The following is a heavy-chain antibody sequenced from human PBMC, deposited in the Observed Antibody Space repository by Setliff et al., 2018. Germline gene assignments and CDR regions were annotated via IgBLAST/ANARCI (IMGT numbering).Heavy chain of an antibody. J-gene: IGHJ4*01. D-gene: IGHD2-15*01. Sequence: PSETLSLTCTVSDDSFTSSRYYWGWIRQAPGSGLEWIGXXXXXXXXXXXXSVXXXVTISIDTSRNQFSLELRSVTVADTATYYCVRPGGTTVVARHFDYWGSGILVTVSS. CDR3: VRPGGTTVVARHFDY. CDR1: DDSFTSSRYY. V-gene: IGHV4-39*01. CDR2: XXXXXXX.